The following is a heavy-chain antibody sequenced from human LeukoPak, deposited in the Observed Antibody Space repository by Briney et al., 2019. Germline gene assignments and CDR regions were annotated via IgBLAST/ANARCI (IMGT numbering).Heavy chain of an antibody. CDR2: THYGGAT. CDR1: DGAITGYY. D-gene: IGHD6-13*01. CDR3: ARGYSTSWTYYFDY. V-gene: IGHV4-59*01. Sequence: SETLSLTCTVSDGAITGYYWGWIRQPPGKGLDWVGHTHYGGATNYNPSLKSRVTISVDTSKNQFSLKVTSVTAADTAVYYCARGYSTSWTYYFDYWGQGALVTVSS. J-gene: IGHJ4*02.